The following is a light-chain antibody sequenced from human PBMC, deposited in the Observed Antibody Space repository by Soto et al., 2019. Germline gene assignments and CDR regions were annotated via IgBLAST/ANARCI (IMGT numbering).Light chain of an antibody. Sequence: DKQMSQNLSSLSASVGDKVTVTCRASQSISSYLNWYQQKPGKAPKLLIYAASSLQSGVPSRFSGSGSGTDFTLTISVLQPEDFATYYCQQSYITRPAFGQGTKVDIK. V-gene: IGKV1-39*01. CDR1: QSISSY. CDR2: AAS. CDR3: QQSYITRPA. J-gene: IGKJ1*01.